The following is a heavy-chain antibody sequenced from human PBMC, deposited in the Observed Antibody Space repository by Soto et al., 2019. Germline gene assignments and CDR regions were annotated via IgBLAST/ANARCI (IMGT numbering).Heavy chain of an antibody. Sequence: GGSLRLSCAASGFTFSSYAMSWVRQAPGKGLEWVSAIYSGGSTYYADSVKGRFTISRDNSKNTLYLQMNSLRAEDTAVYYCASRGITMVRGVIDYWGQGTLVTVSS. CDR2: IYSGGST. CDR1: GFTFSSYA. V-gene: IGHV3-66*01. D-gene: IGHD3-10*01. CDR3: ASRGITMVRGVIDY. J-gene: IGHJ4*02.